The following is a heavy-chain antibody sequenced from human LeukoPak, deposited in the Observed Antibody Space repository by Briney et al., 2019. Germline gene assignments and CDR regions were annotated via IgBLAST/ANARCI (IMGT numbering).Heavy chain of an antibody. D-gene: IGHD3-10*01. CDR1: GYSFTSYD. CDR3: ARVRVTMVRGVITPGAFDI. CDR2: MNPNSGTT. V-gene: IGHV1-8*01. J-gene: IGHJ3*02. Sequence: ASVKVSCKASGYSFTSYDINWVRQATGQGLEWMGWMNPNSGTTGYAQKFQGRVTMTRNTSITTAYMELSSLRSEDTAVYYCARVRVTMVRGVITPGAFDIWGQGTMVTVSS.